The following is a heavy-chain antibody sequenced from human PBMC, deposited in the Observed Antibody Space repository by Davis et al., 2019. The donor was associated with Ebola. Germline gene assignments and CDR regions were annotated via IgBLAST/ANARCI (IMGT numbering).Heavy chain of an antibody. CDR2: ISGSGGST. CDR3: AREVQLEGFTDY. D-gene: IGHD1-1*01. V-gene: IGHV3-23*01. CDR1: GFTFSSYA. Sequence: GESLKISCAASGFTFSSYAMSWVRQAPGTGLEWVSAISGSGGSTYYADSVKGRFTISRDNSKNTLYLQMNSLRAEDTAVYYCAREVQLEGFTDYWGQGTLVTVSS. J-gene: IGHJ4*02.